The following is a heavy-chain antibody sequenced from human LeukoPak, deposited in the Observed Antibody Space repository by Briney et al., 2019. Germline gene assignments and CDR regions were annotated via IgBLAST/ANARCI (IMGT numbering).Heavy chain of an antibody. V-gene: IGHV1-8*01. CDR2: MNPNSGNT. J-gene: IGHJ3*02. D-gene: IGHD3-3*01. CDR3: ARVPSPLEWSDPDAFDI. CDR1: GYTFTSYD. Sequence: EASVKVSCKASGYTFTSYDINWVRQATGQVLEWMGWMNPNSGNTGYAQKFQGRVTMTRNTSISTAYMELSSLRSEDTAVYYCARVPSPLEWSDPDAFDIWGQGTMVTVSS.